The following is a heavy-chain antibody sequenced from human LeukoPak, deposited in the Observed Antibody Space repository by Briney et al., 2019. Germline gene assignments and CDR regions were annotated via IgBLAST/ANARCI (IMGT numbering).Heavy chain of an antibody. CDR2: INYDGSST. Sequence: PGGSLRLSCAASGFTFRSHWMHWVRQPPGKGLVWVSRINYDGSSTAYADSVKGRFTISRDSANNTLYLQMDSLRAEDTAVYYCVRDRAVSPFPPDAFDMWGQGTMVTVAS. CDR1: GFTFRSHW. D-gene: IGHD4-17*01. J-gene: IGHJ3*02. V-gene: IGHV3-74*01. CDR3: VRDRAVSPFPPDAFDM.